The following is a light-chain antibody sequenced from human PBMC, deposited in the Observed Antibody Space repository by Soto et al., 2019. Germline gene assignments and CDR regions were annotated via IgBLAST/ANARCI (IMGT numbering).Light chain of an antibody. CDR2: DVS. CDR3: NSYTTLSNRV. V-gene: IGLV2-14*01. CDR1: SSDVGGHNS. J-gene: IGLJ1*01. Sequence: QSVLTQPASVSGSPGQSITISCTGTSSDVGGHNSVAWYQHNPGKAPKLMIYDVSNRPSGVSSRFSGSKSGNTASLTISGLQAEDEANYYCNSYTTLSNRVFGTGTKLTVL.